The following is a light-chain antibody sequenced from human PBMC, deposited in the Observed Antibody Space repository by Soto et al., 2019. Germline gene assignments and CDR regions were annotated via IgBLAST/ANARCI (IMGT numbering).Light chain of an antibody. V-gene: IGKV1-33*01. Sequence: DIQLTQSPSSLSASVGDRITITCPASRDIAHYLSWYQQKPGKAPQLLVYDASKLQTGVPSRFSGSASGTDFTFAISSLQPEDRATYFCQQYDDLPLTFGGGTKVEIK. J-gene: IGKJ4*01. CDR1: RDIAHY. CDR3: QQYDDLPLT. CDR2: DAS.